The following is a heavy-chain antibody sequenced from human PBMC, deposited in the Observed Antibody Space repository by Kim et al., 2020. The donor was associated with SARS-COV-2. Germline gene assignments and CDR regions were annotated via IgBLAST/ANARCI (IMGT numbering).Heavy chain of an antibody. Sequence: GGSLRLSCAASGFTFSSYGMHWVRQAPGKGLEWVAVIWYDGSNKYYADSVKGRFTISRDNSKNTLYLQMNSLRAEDTAVYYCARDDIVVVPAAIEEGGDYYYGMDVWGQGTTVTVSS. D-gene: IGHD2-2*02. J-gene: IGHJ6*02. CDR3: ARDDIVVVPAAIEEGGDYYYGMDV. CDR1: GFTFSSYG. CDR2: IWYDGSNK. V-gene: IGHV3-33*01.